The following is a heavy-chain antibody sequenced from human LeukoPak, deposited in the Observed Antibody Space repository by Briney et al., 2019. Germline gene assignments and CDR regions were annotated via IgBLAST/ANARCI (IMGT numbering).Heavy chain of an antibody. CDR2: IYYDGKT. D-gene: IGHD2-2*01. V-gene: IGHV4-59*12. CDR3: AISAGFVVVPTAAFDI. CDR1: GRAISTYH. Sequence: SETLSLTCTVSGRAISTYHWSWIRQPPGKGLEWIGYIYYDGKTNYSPSLKSRVPTSIDTSKNQFSLKLSSVTAAGTAVYYCAISAGFVVVPTAAFDIWGQGTMVTVSS. J-gene: IGHJ3*02.